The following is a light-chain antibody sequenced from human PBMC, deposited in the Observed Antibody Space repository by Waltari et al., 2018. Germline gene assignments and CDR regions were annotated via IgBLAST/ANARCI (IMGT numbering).Light chain of an antibody. Sequence: EIVLTQSPGTLSLSSGERATLSCRTSQSISKYLAWYQQTPGQAPRLLIDHASSRATGIPDMFSGSGSGTDFSLTISRLEPEDFAVYYCQHYESLPVTFGQGTKVEIK. CDR2: HAS. V-gene: IGKV3-20*01. J-gene: IGKJ1*01. CDR1: QSISKY. CDR3: QHYESLPVT.